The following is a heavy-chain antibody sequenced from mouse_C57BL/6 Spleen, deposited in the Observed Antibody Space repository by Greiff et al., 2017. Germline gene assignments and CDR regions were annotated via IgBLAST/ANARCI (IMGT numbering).Heavy chain of an antibody. CDR2: ISSGGSYT. J-gene: IGHJ1*03. CDR3: ARFELGRYVDV. V-gene: IGHV5-6*01. D-gene: IGHD4-1*01. CDR1: GFTFSSYG. Sequence: EVQLVESGGDLVKPGGSLKLSCAASGFTFSSYGMSWVRQTPDKRLEWVATISSGGSYTYYPDSVKGRFTISRDNAKNTLYLQMSSLKSEDTAMYYWARFELGRYVDVWGTGTTVTVSS.